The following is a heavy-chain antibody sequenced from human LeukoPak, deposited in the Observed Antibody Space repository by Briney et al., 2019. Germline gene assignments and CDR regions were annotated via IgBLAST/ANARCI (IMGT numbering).Heavy chain of an antibody. J-gene: IGHJ4*02. CDR2: ILTSGST. V-gene: IGHV4-61*02. D-gene: IGHD3-22*01. Sequence: SQTLSLTCTVSGDSISSGGHYWSWIRQRAGKGLEWIRRILTSGSTTYNPSLKSRLTISVDTSKNQFSLQLSSVTAADTAVYYCARGGDSGGYYPGGYFDYWGQGTLVIVSS. CDR3: ARGGDSGGYYPGGYFDY. CDR1: GDSISSGGHY.